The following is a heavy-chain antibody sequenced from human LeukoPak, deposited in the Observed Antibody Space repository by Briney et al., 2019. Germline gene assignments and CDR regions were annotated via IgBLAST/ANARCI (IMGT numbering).Heavy chain of an antibody. J-gene: IGHJ4*02. D-gene: IGHD3-10*01. CDR2: INSDAGRT. CDR1: GFTFSSYW. Sequence: GGSLRLSCAASGFTFSSYWMHWVRQAPGKGLVWVSRINSDAGRTDYADSVKGRFTISRDNTKNTLYLQMNSLRAEDTAVYYCARDGYTSGSPNDGGGQGTLVTVSS. V-gene: IGHV3-74*01. CDR3: ARDGYTSGSPNDG.